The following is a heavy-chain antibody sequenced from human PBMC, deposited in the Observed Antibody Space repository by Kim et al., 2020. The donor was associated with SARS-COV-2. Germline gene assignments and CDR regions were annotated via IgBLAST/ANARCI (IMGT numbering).Heavy chain of an antibody. V-gene: IGHV3-21*01. CDR3: AAVYGSGSYNKVVDY. CDR2: ISSSSSYI. D-gene: IGHD3-10*01. Sequence: GGSLRLSCAASGFTFSSYSMNWVRQAPGKGLEWVSSISSSSSYIYYADSVKGRFTISRDNAKNSLYLQINSLGAEDTAVYYCAAVYGSGSYNKVVDYWGQGTLVTVSS. J-gene: IGHJ4*02. CDR1: GFTFSSYS.